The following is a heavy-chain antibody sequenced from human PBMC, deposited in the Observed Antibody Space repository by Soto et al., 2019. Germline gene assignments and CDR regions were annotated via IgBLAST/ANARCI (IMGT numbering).Heavy chain of an antibody. Sequence: GGSLRLSCAASGFTFSTYDMRWVRQAPGKGLEWVSGISGSGGTTYYADSVKGRFTISRDNSKNTLYLQMNGLRAEDTAVYYCATPYHYDSSGYYNYFRYWGQGTLVTVSS. CDR1: GFTFSTYD. D-gene: IGHD3-22*01. CDR3: ATPYHYDSSGYYNYFRY. V-gene: IGHV3-23*01. CDR2: ISGSGGTT. J-gene: IGHJ4*02.